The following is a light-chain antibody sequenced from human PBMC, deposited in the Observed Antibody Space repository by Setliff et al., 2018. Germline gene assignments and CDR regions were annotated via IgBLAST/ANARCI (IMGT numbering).Light chain of an antibody. Sequence: QSALTQPPSASGTPGQRVTISCSGSSSNIGTKTVNWYQQLPGVAPKLLIHRDSQRPSGVPDRFSGSKSGTSASLAISGLLSEDEADYYCAAWDDILKAVVFGGGTKVT. CDR2: RDS. CDR1: SSNIGTKT. J-gene: IGLJ3*02. CDR3: AAWDDILKAVV. V-gene: IGLV1-44*01.